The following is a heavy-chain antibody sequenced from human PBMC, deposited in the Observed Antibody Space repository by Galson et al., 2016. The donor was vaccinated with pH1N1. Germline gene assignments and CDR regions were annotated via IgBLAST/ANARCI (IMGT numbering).Heavy chain of an antibody. Sequence: PALVKPTQALTLTCTLSGFSVTTPGVGVGWFRQPPGRAPQWLALVYWDDDKRSSPSLKNRITITRDPSKNQVVPSLTNMAPVDTATYYCARRRPATVGDPPPQFFDFWGQGALVSVSS. CDR3: ARRRPATVGDPPPQFFDF. CDR2: VYWDDDK. CDR1: GFSVTTPGVG. V-gene: IGHV2-5*02. J-gene: IGHJ4*02. D-gene: IGHD1-26*01.